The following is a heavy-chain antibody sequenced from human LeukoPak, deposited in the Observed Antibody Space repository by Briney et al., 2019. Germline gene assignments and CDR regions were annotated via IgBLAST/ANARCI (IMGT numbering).Heavy chain of an antibody. V-gene: IGHV1-46*03. J-gene: IGHJ4*02. Sequence: ASVKVSCKAYGYTFTSYYMHWVRQAPEQGLEWMGIINPSGGSTSYAQKFQGRVTMTKDTTTSTVYMEISSLRYEAAALYYGTRQTRSWDYFDYWGQGTLVTVSS. D-gene: IGHD6-13*01. CDR3: TRQTRSWDYFDY. CDR1: GYTFTSYY. CDR2: INPSGGST.